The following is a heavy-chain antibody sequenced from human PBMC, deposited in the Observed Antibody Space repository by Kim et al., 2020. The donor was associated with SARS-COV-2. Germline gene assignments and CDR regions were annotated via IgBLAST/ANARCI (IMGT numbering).Heavy chain of an antibody. CDR1: GYTFTSYA. Sequence: ASVKVSCKASGYTFTSYAMNWVRQAPGQGLEWMGWINTNTGNPTYAQSFTGRFVFSVDTSVSTAYLQISSLKAEDTAVYYCAREGYSSPSFSYYYGMDVWGQGTPVTVS. D-gene: IGHD6-6*01. V-gene: IGHV7-4-1*02. CDR2: INTNTGNP. CDR3: AREGYSSPSFSYYYGMDV. J-gene: IGHJ6*02.